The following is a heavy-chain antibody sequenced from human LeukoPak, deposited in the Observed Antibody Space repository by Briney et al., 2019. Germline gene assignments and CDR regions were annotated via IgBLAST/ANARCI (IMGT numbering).Heavy chain of an antibody. Sequence: GGSLRLSCAASRFTVSSNYVGWVRQAPGKGLEWVSVLYSDGTTYYSDSVKGRFTISRDNSQNTLYLQLDSLRAEDTAVYYCARLYDRSAYGAFDIWGQGTMVTVSS. V-gene: IGHV3-66*02. CDR1: RFTVSSNY. CDR2: LYSDGTT. D-gene: IGHD3-22*01. CDR3: ARLYDRSAYGAFDI. J-gene: IGHJ3*02.